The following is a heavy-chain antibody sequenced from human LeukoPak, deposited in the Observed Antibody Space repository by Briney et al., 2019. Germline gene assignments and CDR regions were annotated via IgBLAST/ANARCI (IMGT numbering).Heavy chain of an antibody. CDR1: GGSISSGGYY. D-gene: IGHD5/OR15-5a*01. V-gene: IGHV4-31*03. Sequence: SQTLSLTCSVSGGSISSGGYYWSWIRQQPRKAMEWIGNIYYSGATYYNPSLKSRVTMSVDTSKNQFSLKLSSVTAADTALYYCARDPSVYGDYFYLWGRGTLVTVSS. J-gene: IGHJ4*02. CDR2: IYYSGAT. CDR3: ARDPSVYGDYFYL.